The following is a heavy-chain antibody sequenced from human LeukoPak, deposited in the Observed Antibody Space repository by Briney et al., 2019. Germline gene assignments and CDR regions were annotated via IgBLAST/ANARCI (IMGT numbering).Heavy chain of an antibody. CDR2: IYYSGSA. Sequence: PSETLSLTCTVSGGPISSSGYYWSWIRQPPGKGLEWIGTIYYSGSAYYNPSLKTQVTISVDTSKNQFSLKLSSVTAADTAVYFCARGSQVDDFWSGYRAPLDYWGQGTLVTVSS. J-gene: IGHJ4*02. CDR3: ARGSQVDDFWSGYRAPLDY. CDR1: GGPISSSGYY. D-gene: IGHD3-3*01. V-gene: IGHV4-39*01.